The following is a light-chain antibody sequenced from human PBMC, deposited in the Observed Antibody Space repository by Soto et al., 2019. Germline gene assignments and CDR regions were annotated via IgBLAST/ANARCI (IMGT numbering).Light chain of an antibody. J-gene: IGKJ2*01. CDR3: LQDFNYSYT. V-gene: IGKV1-6*01. CDR1: QGIRND. Sequence: AIQMTQSPSSLSASLGDRVTITCRASQGIRNDLGWYQQKPGKAPKFLIYGASSLQSGVPSRFSGSGSGTDFTLTISSLQPEDFATYYCLQDFNYSYTFGQGTNLEIK. CDR2: GAS.